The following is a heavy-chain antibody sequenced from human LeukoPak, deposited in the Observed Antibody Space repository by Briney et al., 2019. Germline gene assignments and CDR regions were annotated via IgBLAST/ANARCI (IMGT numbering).Heavy chain of an antibody. V-gene: IGHV3-43*02. J-gene: IGHJ4*02. CDR1: GFTFDDYA. Sequence: GGSLRLSCAASGFTFDDYAMHWVRQAPGKGLEWVSLISRDGGSTYYADSVKGRFTISRDNSKNSLYLQMNSLRTEDTALYYCAPTPGWIGRWGQGTLVTVSS. CDR2: ISRDGGST. D-gene: IGHD3-10*01. CDR3: APTPGWIGR.